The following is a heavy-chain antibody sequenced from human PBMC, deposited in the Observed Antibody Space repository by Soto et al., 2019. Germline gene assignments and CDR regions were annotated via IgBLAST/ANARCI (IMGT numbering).Heavy chain of an antibody. CDR1: GFTFSSYA. CDR3: AKGGLGQQLGLGD. V-gene: IGHV3-23*01. J-gene: IGHJ4*02. D-gene: IGHD6-13*01. Sequence: EVQLLESGGGLVQPGGSLRLSCAASGFTFSSYAMSWVRQAPGKGLEYVSSVSDSGGSTYYADSVKGRFTISRDSSKNMLYLRMNALRVEDTAISFCAKGGLGQQLGLGDWGQGTLVTVSS. CDR2: VSDSGGST.